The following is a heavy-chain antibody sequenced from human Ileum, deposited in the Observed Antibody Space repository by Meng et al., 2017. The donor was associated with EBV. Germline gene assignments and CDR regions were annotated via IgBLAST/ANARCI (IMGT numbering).Heavy chain of an antibody. J-gene: IGHJ5*02. Sequence: QVHLQEAGPGLVTPSETLSLTYIGSGGSVSSATYYWNWIRQPPGKGLEWIGYIYYNGNTDYNPSLESRVTISLDMSKNQFSLNLSSVTPADTAMYYCVRATTITRGHWFDPWGQGTLVTVSS. D-gene: IGHD4-11*01. CDR3: VRATTITRGHWFDP. CDR1: GGSVSSATYY. V-gene: IGHV4-61*01. CDR2: IYYNGNT.